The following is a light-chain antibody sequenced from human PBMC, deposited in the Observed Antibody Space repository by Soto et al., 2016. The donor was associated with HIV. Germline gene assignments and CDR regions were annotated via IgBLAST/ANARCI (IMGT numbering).Light chain of an antibody. CDR1: QSLLHSNGYNY. CDR2: LGS. Sequence: DIVMTQSPLSLPVTPGEPASISCRSSQSLLHSNGYNYLDWYLQRPGQSPQLLIYLGSNRASGVPDRFSGSGSGTDFTLKISRVEAEDVGVYYCMQALQTPFTFGPGTKVDYQT. V-gene: IGKV2-28*01. CDR3: MQALQTPFT. J-gene: IGKJ3*01.